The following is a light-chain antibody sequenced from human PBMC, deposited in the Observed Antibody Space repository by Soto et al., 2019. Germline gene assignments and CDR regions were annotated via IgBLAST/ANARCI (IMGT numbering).Light chain of an antibody. V-gene: IGKV3-20*01. CDR3: QQYGGSPRIT. Sequence: EIVLTQSPGTLSLSPGERATLSCRASQSVSSSYLAWYQQKPGQAPRLLIYGASSRATGIPDRFSGSRSGTDFTLIINRLEPEDVAIYYCQQYGGSPRITFGQGTRLEIK. CDR2: GAS. CDR1: QSVSSSY. J-gene: IGKJ5*01.